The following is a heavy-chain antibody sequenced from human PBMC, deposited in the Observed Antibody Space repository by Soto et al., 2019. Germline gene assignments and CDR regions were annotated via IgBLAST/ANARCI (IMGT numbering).Heavy chain of an antibody. V-gene: IGHV3-23*01. J-gene: IGHJ6*02. CDR1: GFTFSSYA. Sequence: VGSLRLSCAASGFTFSSYAMSWVRQAPGKGLEWVSAISGSGGSTYYADSVKGRFTISRDNSKNTLYLQMNSLRAEDTAVYYCAKVVDNMVRGPQSVWGQGTTVTVSS. CDR3: AKVVDNMVRGPQSV. D-gene: IGHD3-10*01. CDR2: ISGSGGST.